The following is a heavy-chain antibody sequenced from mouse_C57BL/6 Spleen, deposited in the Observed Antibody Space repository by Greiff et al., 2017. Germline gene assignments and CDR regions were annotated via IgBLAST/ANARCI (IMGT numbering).Heavy chain of an antibody. CDR2: INPGSGGT. D-gene: IGHD1-1*01. CDR1: GYAFTNYL. J-gene: IGHJ2*01. V-gene: IGHV1-54*01. Sequence: VQLQQSGAELVRPGTSVQVSCKASGYAFTNYLIEWVKQRPGQGLEWIGVINPGSGGTKYNEKFKGKATLTADKSSSTAYMQLSSLTSEDSAVYFCASSYYYGSSYGYFDYGGQGTTLTVSS. CDR3: ASSYYYGSSYGYFDY.